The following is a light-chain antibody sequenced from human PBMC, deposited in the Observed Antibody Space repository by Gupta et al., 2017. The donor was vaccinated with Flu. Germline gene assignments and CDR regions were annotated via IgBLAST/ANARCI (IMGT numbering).Light chain of an antibody. CDR1: QAISSSF. J-gene: IGKJ1*01. CDR2: GAS. Sequence: EIVLPQSPGPLSLFPGERATISCRASQAISSSFLAWYQQRPGQPPRLLIHGASRSATGVPDRFSGSGSGTNFTLTISRLEPADFAVYYCQLDGTPPGTFGQGTRVEIK. CDR3: QLDGTPPGT. V-gene: IGKV3-20*01.